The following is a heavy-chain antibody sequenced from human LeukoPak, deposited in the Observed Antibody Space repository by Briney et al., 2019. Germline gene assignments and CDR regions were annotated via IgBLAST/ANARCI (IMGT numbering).Heavy chain of an antibody. V-gene: IGHV3-21*01. Sequence: GGSLRLSCAASGFTFSTYSMNWVRQAPGKGLEWVSSISSSSSFIYYADSVKGRFTISRDNAKNSMYLQMNSLRAEDTAVYYCARDSPLSFDIWGQGTMVTVSS. J-gene: IGHJ3*02. CDR2: ISSSSSFI. CDR3: ARDSPLSFDI. CDR1: GFTFSTYS.